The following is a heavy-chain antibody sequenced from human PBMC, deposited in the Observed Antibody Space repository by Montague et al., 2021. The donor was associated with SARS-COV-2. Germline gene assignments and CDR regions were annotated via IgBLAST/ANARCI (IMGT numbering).Heavy chain of an antibody. CDR3: ARGEEEMATIVDEYFDY. CDR2: IYYSGST. J-gene: IGHJ4*02. V-gene: IGHV4-39*01. CDR1: GGSISSSSYY. Sequence: SETLSLTCTVSGGSISSSSYYWGWIRQPPGKGLEWIGSIYYSGSTYYNPSLKSRVTISVDTSKNQFSLKRSSVTAADTAVYYCARGEEEMATIVDEYFDYWGQGTLVTASS. D-gene: IGHD5-24*01.